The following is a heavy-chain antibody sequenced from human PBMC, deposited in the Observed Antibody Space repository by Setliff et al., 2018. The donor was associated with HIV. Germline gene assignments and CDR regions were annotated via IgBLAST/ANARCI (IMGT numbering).Heavy chain of an antibody. V-gene: IGHV4-59*08. CDR1: GGPTSLYY. Sequence: SETLSLTCTVSGGPTSLYYWSWIRQPPGKGLEWIGYIYYSGTTNYNPSLKSRVTISVDTSKNQFSLRLTSVTAADTAVYYCARHLYYYDSSGYLQPYYYMDVWGKGTTVTVSS. J-gene: IGHJ6*03. CDR3: ARHLYYYDSSGYLQPYYYMDV. CDR2: IYYSGTT. D-gene: IGHD3-22*01.